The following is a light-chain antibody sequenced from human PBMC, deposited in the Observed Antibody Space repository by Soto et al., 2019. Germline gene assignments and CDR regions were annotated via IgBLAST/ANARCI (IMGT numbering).Light chain of an antibody. CDR3: QQYNNWPYS. CDR2: GAS. V-gene: IGKV3-15*01. J-gene: IGKJ2*01. CDR1: QSVSSN. Sequence: EIVMTQSPATLSVSPGERATLSCRASQSVSSNLAWYQQKPGQAPRLPIYGASTRATGIPARFSGSRSGTEFTLTISRLQSEDFAVYYCQQYNNWPYSFGQGTNLEIK.